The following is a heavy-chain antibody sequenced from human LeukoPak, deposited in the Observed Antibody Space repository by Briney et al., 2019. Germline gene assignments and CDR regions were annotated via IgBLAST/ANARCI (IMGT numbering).Heavy chain of an antibody. CDR2: IYYSGSN. CDR1: GGSISTYY. V-gene: IGHV4-59*01. CDR3: ARSLFADGHHFDY. Sequence: SETLSLTCTVSGGSISTYYWSWIRQPPGKGLEWIGYIYYSGSNNYNPSLESRVTISVDTSKNQFSLNLRSMTAADTAVYYCARSLFADGHHFDYWGQGTLVTVSP. D-gene: IGHD2-8*01. J-gene: IGHJ4*02.